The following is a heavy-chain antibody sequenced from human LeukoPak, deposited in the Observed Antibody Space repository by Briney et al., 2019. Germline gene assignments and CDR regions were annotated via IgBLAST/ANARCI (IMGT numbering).Heavy chain of an antibody. CDR1: GYTFTGYY. CDR3: SGDGGWSSSIDYFDY. V-gene: IGHV1-2*02. D-gene: IGHD6-6*01. Sequence: ASVKVSFKASGYTFTGYYMHWVRQAPAQGLEWMGWINLNSGGTNSGQKFQGRVPMTRDTSNSKASLELSRLRSDDPAVYYCSGDGGWSSSIDYFDYWGQGTLVTVSS. J-gene: IGHJ4*02. CDR2: INLNSGGT.